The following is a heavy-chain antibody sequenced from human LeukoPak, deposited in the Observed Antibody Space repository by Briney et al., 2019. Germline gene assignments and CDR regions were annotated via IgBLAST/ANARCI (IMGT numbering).Heavy chain of an antibody. Sequence: GGSLRLSCAASGFTFSSYSMNWVRQAPGKGLEWVSVLYSDGRTYYADSVKGRFTISRDTSKNTLYLQVNSLRAEDTAVYYCARGGGYYPIDYWGQGTLVTVSS. CDR3: ARGGGYYPIDY. J-gene: IGHJ4*02. CDR2: LYSDGRT. CDR1: GFTFSSYS. D-gene: IGHD2-15*01. V-gene: IGHV3-53*01.